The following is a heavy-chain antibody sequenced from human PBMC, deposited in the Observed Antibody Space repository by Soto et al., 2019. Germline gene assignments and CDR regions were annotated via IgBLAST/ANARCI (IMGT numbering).Heavy chain of an antibody. CDR1: GFTFSSYG. D-gene: IGHD3-22*01. CDR3: AKVFDYYVSSVRRGYFDY. J-gene: IGHJ4*02. V-gene: IGHV3-30*18. CDR2: ISYDGSNK. Sequence: GGSLRLSCAASGFTFSSYGMHWVRQAPGKGLEWVAIISYDGSNKYYADSVKGRFTISRDNSENTLYLQVNSLRAEDTAVYYCAKVFDYYVSSVRRGYFDYWGQGTLVTVSS.